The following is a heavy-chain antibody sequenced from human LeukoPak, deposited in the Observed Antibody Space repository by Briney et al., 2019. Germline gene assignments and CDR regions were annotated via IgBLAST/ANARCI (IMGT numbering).Heavy chain of an antibody. V-gene: IGHV1-8*01. CDR1: GYTFTSYD. CDR3: ARWGGINLDTDFDY. J-gene: IGHJ4*02. CDR2: MNPNSGNS. Sequence: ASVRVSCKASGYTFTSYDINWVRQASGQGLEWVGWMNPNSGNSGYAQKLQGRITMTRDTSISTAYMELSSLRSEDTAVYYCARWGGINLDTDFDYWGQGTLVTVSS. D-gene: IGHD3-16*01.